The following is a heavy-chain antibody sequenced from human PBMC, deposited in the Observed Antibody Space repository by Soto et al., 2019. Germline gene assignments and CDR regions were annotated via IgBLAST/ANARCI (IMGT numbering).Heavy chain of an antibody. D-gene: IGHD3-3*01. CDR2: INSAGSST. Sequence: GGSLRLSCAASGFTFSSYWMHWVRQAPGKGLVWVSRINSAGSSTSYADSVKGRFTISRDNAKNTLYLQMNSLRAEDTAVYYCARDPVDDFWSGMGTDYWGQGTLVTVSS. CDR3: ARDPVDDFWSGMGTDY. V-gene: IGHV3-74*01. J-gene: IGHJ4*02. CDR1: GFTFSSYW.